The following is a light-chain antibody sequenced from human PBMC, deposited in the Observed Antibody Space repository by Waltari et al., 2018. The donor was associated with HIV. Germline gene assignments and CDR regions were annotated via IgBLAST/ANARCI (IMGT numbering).Light chain of an antibody. CDR3: SSYTSSSTVL. CDR2: EVS. Sequence: QSALTQPASVSGSPGQSITISCTGTSSSVGGYNYVSWYHQHPGKAPKLMIYEVSYRPSGFSNRFSGSKSGNTASLTISGLQAEDEADYYCSSYTSSSTVLFGGGTKLTVL. CDR1: SSSVGGYNY. V-gene: IGLV2-14*01. J-gene: IGLJ2*01.